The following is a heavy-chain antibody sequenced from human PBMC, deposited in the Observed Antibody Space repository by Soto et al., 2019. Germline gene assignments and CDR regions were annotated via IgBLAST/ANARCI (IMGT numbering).Heavy chain of an antibody. J-gene: IGHJ4*02. Sequence: QVQLVESGGGVVQPGRSLRLSCAASGFTFSSYAMHWVRQAPGKGLEWVAVISYDGSNKYYADSVKGRFTISRDNSKNTLYLQMNSLRAEDTAVYYCAREEAPAPYYESSGYYYYWGQGTLVTVSS. CDR2: ISYDGSNK. CDR3: AREEAPAPYYESSGYYYY. D-gene: IGHD3-22*01. V-gene: IGHV3-30-3*01. CDR1: GFTFSSYA.